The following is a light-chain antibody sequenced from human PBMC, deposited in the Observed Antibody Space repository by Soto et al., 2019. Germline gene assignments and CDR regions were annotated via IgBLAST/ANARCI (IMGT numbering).Light chain of an antibody. J-gene: IGKJ1*01. CDR1: QSVSSN. Sequence: EIVMTQSPATLSVSPGERATLSCRASQSVSSNLAWYQQKPGQAPRLLIYGASSRATGIPDRFSGTGSETDFTLTISRLEPEDFAVYYCQQYGSSPRTFGQGTKVDI. CDR3: QQYGSSPRT. CDR2: GAS. V-gene: IGKV3-20*01.